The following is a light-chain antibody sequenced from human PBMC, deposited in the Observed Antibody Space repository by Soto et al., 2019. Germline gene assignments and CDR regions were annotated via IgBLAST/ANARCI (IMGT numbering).Light chain of an antibody. CDR2: GAS. CDR1: HHVATN. Sequence: EIVMTQSPVTLSVSPGERATLSCRASHHVATNLAWYQQKPGQPPRLLIYGASTRATGVSARFSGRGSGTEFTLTISSLQSDDFAVYYCQQDTARPPWTFGQGTRV. CDR3: QQDTARPPWT. V-gene: IGKV3-15*01. J-gene: IGKJ1*01.